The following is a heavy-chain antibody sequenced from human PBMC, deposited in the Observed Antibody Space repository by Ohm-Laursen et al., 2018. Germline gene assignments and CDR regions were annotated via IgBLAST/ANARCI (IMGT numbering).Heavy chain of an antibody. CDR1: EFTFSSYA. Sequence: SLRLSCTASEFTFSSYAMSWVRQAPGRGLEWVSTISGSGGSTYYADSVKGRFTISRDNSKNTLYLQMNSLRAEDTAVYHCARDPVRGLTDYWGQGTLVTVSS. V-gene: IGHV3-23*01. CDR3: ARDPVRGLTDY. CDR2: ISGSGGST. J-gene: IGHJ4*02. D-gene: IGHD3-16*01.